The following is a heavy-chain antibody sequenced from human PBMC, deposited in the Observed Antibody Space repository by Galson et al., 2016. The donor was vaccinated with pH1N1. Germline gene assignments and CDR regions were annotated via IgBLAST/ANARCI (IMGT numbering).Heavy chain of an antibody. CDR1: GSTFTTYQ. D-gene: IGHD3-3*01. J-gene: IGHJ4*02. CDR2: INPSGGST. Sequence: SVKVSCKASGSTFTTYQMHWVRQAPGQGLEWMGIINPSGGSTRYAQKFQGRVTMTRDTSTSPVYMELSSLRSEDTAVYYCGREGLSGVATDFWGQGTLVTVSS. CDR3: GREGLSGVATDF. V-gene: IGHV1-46*01.